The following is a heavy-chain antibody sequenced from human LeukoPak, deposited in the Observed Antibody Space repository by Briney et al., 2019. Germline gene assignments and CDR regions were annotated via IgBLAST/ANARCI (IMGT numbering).Heavy chain of an antibody. Sequence: GGSLRLSCAASGFTFSSYGMPWVRQAPGKGLEWVAVISYDGSNKYYADSVKGRFTISRDNSKNTLYLQMNSLRAEDTAVYYCAKDKSYDSSGYYSDYWGQGTLVTVSS. CDR3: AKDKSYDSSGYYSDY. CDR2: ISYDGSNK. CDR1: GFTFSSYG. D-gene: IGHD3-22*01. V-gene: IGHV3-30*18. J-gene: IGHJ4*02.